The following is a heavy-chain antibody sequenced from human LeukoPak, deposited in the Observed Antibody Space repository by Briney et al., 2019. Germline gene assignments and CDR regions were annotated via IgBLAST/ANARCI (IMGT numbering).Heavy chain of an antibody. Sequence: GESLKISCKCSGHSLTNYWIGWVRQMPGKGLEWMGIIYPGDSDTRYSPSFQGQVTISADKSISTAYLQWSSLKASDTAMYYCARSYCGGDCSLYYFDYWGQGTLVTVSS. D-gene: IGHD2-21*02. CDR1: GHSLTNYW. CDR3: ARSYCGGDCSLYYFDY. V-gene: IGHV5-51*01. J-gene: IGHJ4*02. CDR2: IYPGDSDT.